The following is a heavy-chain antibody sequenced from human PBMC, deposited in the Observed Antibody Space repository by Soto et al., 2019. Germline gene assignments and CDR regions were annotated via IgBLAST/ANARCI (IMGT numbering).Heavy chain of an antibody. Sequence: VESLKISCKGSGYSFTSYWIGWVRQMPGKGLEGMGIIYPGDSDTRYSPSFQGQVTISADKSISTAYLQWSSLKASDTAMYDCARAPYYDFWSGYYKFGFFDYWGQGTRVTVST. J-gene: IGHJ4*02. CDR2: IYPGDSDT. V-gene: IGHV5-51*01. D-gene: IGHD3-3*01. CDR3: ARAPYYDFWSGYYKFGFFDY. CDR1: GYSFTSYW.